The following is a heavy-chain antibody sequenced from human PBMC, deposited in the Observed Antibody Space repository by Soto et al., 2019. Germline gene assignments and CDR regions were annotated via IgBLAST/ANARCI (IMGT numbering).Heavy chain of an antibody. D-gene: IGHD3-22*01. Sequence: GGSLRLSCAASGFTFSNYAMSWVRQAPGKGLEWVSAISGSGGSTYYADSVKGRFTISRDNSKNTLYLQMNSLRAEGTAVYYCAKQWKIVVTAVDYWGQGTLVTVSS. CDR2: ISGSGGST. CDR1: GFTFSNYA. CDR3: AKQWKIVVTAVDY. V-gene: IGHV3-23*01. J-gene: IGHJ4*02.